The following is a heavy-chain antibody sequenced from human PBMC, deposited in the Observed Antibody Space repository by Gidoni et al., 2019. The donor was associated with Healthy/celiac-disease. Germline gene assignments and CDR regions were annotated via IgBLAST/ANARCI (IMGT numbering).Heavy chain of an antibody. V-gene: IGHV1-3*01. CDR3: ARGKGIAAAAWFDP. Sequence: VQLVQCGAEVKKPGASVTGSCKASGYTFTSYAMHWVRQAPGQRLEWMGWINAGNGNTKYSQKFQSRVTITRDTSASTAYMELSSLRSEDTAVYYCARGKGIAAAAWFDPWGQGTLVTVSS. D-gene: IGHD6-13*01. CDR1: GYTFTSYA. J-gene: IGHJ5*02. CDR2: INAGNGNT.